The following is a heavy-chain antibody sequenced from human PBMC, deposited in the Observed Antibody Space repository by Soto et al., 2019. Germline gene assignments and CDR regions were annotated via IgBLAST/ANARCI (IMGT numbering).Heavy chain of an antibody. D-gene: IGHD2-2*01. Sequence: PGGSLRLSCAASGLTFSSYAMSWVRQAPGKGLEWVSSTTGSGASTYYADSVKGRFTISRDNSKNTLYLQMSSLRVEDTAVYYRAQGFCSSTSCSRGYFDSWGQGTLVTVSS. CDR2: TTGSGAST. CDR3: AQGFCSSTSCSRGYFDS. J-gene: IGHJ4*02. CDR1: GLTFSSYA. V-gene: IGHV3-23*01.